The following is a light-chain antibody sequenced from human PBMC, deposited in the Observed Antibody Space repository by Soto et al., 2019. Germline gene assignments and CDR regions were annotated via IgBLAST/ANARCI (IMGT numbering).Light chain of an antibody. CDR1: SSDVGDYNY. J-gene: IGLJ1*01. V-gene: IGLV2-14*01. CDR3: TSYTVSSTRYG. CDR2: EVR. Sequence: SALTPPASVSGSPGQSITISCTGTSSDVGDYNYVSWYQHHPSKAPKLTIYEVRNRPSWVSNRFSGSKSGNTASLTISGLQAEDEADYYCTSYTVSSTRYGVGTGTKVNVL.